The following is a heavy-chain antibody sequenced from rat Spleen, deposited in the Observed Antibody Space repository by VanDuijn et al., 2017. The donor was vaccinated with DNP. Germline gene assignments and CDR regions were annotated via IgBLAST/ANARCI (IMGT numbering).Heavy chain of an antibody. CDR1: GFTFSNYY. V-gene: IGHV5-25*01. CDR3: ARQGPMDA. CDR2: ISTSGSRT. J-gene: IGHJ4*01. Sequence: EVRLVETGGGFVQPGRSLKLSCAASGFTFSNYYMAWVRQAPKKGLEWVATISTSGSRTYYPDSVKGRFTISSDNAKSSLYLQMNSLKSEDTATYSCARQGPMDAWGQGTSVTVSS.